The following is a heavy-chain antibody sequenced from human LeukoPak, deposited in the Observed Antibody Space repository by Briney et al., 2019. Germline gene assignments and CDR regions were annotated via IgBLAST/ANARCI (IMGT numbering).Heavy chain of an antibody. V-gene: IGHV4-59*01. Sequence: SETLSLTCTVSGGSISSYYWSWIRQPPGKGLEWIGYIYYSGSTNYNPSLKSRVTISVDTSKNQFSLKLSSVTTADTAVYYCAKDGTYYYGSGSYSHFDYWGQGTLVTVSS. CDR1: GGSISSYY. CDR2: IYYSGST. CDR3: AKDGTYYYGSGSYSHFDY. J-gene: IGHJ4*02. D-gene: IGHD3-10*01.